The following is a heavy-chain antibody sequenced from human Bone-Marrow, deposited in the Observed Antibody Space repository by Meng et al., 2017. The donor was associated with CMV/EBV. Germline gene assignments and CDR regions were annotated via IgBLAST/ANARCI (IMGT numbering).Heavy chain of an antibody. D-gene: IGHD5-18*01. V-gene: IGHV4-59*01. J-gene: IGHJ6*02. CDR3: AGVQPHLPYYYYGMDV. CDR1: GGSISSYY. Sequence: SETLSLTCTVSGGSISSYYWSWIRQPPGKGLEWIGYIYYSGSTNYNPSLKSRVTISVDTSKNQFSLKLSSVTAADTAVYYCAGVQPHLPYYYYGMDVWGQGTTVTVSS. CDR2: IYYSGST.